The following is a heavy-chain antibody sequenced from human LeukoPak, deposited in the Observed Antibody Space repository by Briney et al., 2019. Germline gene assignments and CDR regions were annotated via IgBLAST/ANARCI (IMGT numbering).Heavy chain of an antibody. J-gene: IGHJ4*02. Sequence: GRSLGLSCAASGFTFSSYSMNWVRQAPGKGLEWVSAISGSGGSTYYADSVKGRFTISRDNSKNTLYLQMNSLRAEDTAVYYCANLDYYYYDSSGSYWGQGTLVTVSS. D-gene: IGHD3-22*01. CDR3: ANLDYYYYDSSGSY. CDR1: GFTFSSYS. V-gene: IGHV3-23*01. CDR2: ISGSGGST.